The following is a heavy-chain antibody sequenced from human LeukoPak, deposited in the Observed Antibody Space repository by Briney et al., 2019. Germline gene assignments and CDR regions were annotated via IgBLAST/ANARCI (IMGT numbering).Heavy chain of an antibody. J-gene: IGHJ4*02. D-gene: IGHD5-18*01. CDR2: IIPILGIA. Sequence: ASVKVSCKASGGTFSSYAISWVRQAPGQGLEWMGRIIPILGIANYAQKFQGRVAITADKSTSTAYMELSSLRSEDTAVYYCARGYSYGPDDYWGQGTLVTVSS. V-gene: IGHV1-69*04. CDR3: ARGYSYGPDDY. CDR1: GGTFSSYA.